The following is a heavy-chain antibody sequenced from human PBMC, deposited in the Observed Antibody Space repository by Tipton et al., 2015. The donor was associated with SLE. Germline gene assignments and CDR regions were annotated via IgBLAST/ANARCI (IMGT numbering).Heavy chain of an antibody. V-gene: IGHV3-49*04. CDR2: IRAKAYGGTP. J-gene: IGHJ4*02. CDR3: ARGSGRYEY. CDR1: GFRFGDFA. Sequence: SLRLSCTTSGFRFGDFALTWVRQAPGKGLEWVGYIRAKAYGGTPEYAPSVRGRFTVSRDDSKGVAYLQMNSLKIEDTAVYYCARGSGRYEYWGQGTLVTVSS. D-gene: IGHD3-3*01.